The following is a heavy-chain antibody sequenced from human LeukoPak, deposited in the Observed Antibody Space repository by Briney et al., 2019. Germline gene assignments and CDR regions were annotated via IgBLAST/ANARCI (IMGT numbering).Heavy chain of an antibody. J-gene: IGHJ6*03. CDR3: ARARLLWFGEQCYLDV. CDR1: GGTFSSYT. Sequence: ASVKVSCKASGGTFSSYTISRVRHAPGQGLEWMGRIIPIVGTANYAQRCHARVTITADKSTSTAYMELSSRRSEETSVYYCARARLLWFGEQCYLDVWGRGTTVTVSS. D-gene: IGHD3-10*01. V-gene: IGHV1-69*08. CDR2: IIPIVGTA.